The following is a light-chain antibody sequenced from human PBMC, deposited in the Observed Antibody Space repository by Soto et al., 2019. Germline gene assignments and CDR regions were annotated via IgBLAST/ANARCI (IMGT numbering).Light chain of an antibody. CDR1: SSDVGSYNL. V-gene: IGLV2-23*02. CDR3: CSYAGRATYV. Sequence: QSALTQPASVSGSPGQSITISCTGPSSDVGSYNLVSWYQQYPGKAPKLIIFEVFKLPSGVSHRFSGSKSGNTASLTISGLQAEDEANYYCCSYAGRATYVFGGGTKVTVL. CDR2: EVF. J-gene: IGLJ1*01.